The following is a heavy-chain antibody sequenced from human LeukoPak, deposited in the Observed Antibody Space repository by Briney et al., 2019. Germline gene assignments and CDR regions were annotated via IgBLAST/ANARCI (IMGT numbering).Heavy chain of an antibody. Sequence: SETLSLTCVVSGYSISSGYYCGWIRQPPGKGLGWIGSIYYSGSTYYNPSLKSRVTISVDTSKNQFSLKLSSVTAADTPVFYCAKKGGRGVYNYNYYMDVGGKGPTVTVPS. D-gene: IGHD3-16*01. CDR1: GYSISSGYY. CDR3: AKKGGRGVYNYNYYMDV. J-gene: IGHJ6*03. CDR2: IYYSGST. V-gene: IGHV4-38-2*01.